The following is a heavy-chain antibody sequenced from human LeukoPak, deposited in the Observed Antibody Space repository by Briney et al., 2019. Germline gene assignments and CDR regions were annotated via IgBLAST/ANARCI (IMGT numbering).Heavy chain of an antibody. CDR3: AARKVRGVWFYLDY. J-gene: IGHJ4*02. V-gene: IGHV3-23*01. D-gene: IGHD3-10*01. Sequence: GGSLRLSCAASGFAVSAYAMAWVRQAPGKGLEWVSTIYDDNTYYADSVKGRFAISTDNSKNTLYLQMNSLRVEDTAVYFCAARKVRGVWFYLDYWGQGTLVTVSS. CDR1: GFAVSAYA. CDR2: IYDDNT.